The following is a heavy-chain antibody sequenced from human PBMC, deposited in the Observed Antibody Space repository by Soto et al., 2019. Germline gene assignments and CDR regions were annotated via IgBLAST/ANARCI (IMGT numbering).Heavy chain of an antibody. D-gene: IGHD6-6*01. CDR2: FDPEDGET. V-gene: IGHV1-24*01. Sequence: ASVKVSCKVSGYTLTELSMHWVRQAPGKGLEWMGGFDPEDGETIYAQKFQGRVTMTEDTSTDTAYMELSSLRSEDTAVYYCATAGGKYSSSSNYYYYGMDVWGQGTTVTVSS. CDR3: ATAGGKYSSSSNYYYYGMDV. J-gene: IGHJ6*02. CDR1: GYTLTELS.